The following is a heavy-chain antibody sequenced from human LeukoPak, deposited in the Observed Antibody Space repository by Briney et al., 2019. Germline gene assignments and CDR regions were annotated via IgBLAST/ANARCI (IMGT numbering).Heavy chain of an antibody. CDR1: GFTFSNYW. Sequence: GSLRLSCAASGFTFSNYWMTWVRQAPGKGPEWVAHIKEDGGEKYHVDPVKGRFTISRDNAKNSLYLQMNSLRAEDTAMYYCVRDRGYCGGSTCYALWDYWGQGTLVTVSS. D-gene: IGHD2-15*01. J-gene: IGHJ4*02. CDR2: IKEDGGEK. CDR3: VRDRGYCGGSTCYALWDY. V-gene: IGHV3-7*01.